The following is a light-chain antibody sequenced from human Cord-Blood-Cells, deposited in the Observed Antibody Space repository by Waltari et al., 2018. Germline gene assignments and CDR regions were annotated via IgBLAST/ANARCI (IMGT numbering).Light chain of an antibody. CDR2: DVS. J-gene: IGLJ1*01. Sequence: QSALTQPASVPGSPGQSITISCTVTSSDVGGYNYVSWYQQHPSKAPKLMIYDVSNRPSGVSNRFSGSKSGNTASLTISGLQAEDEADYYCSSYTSSSTYVFGTGTKVTVL. CDR3: SSYTSSSTYV. CDR1: SSDVGGYNY. V-gene: IGLV2-14*01.